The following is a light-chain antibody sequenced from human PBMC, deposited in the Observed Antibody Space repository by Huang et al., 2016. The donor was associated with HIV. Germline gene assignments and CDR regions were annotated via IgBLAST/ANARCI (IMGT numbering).Light chain of an antibody. J-gene: IGKJ1*01. Sequence: DIVMTQTPLSSPVTLGQPASISCKSTQGLVHSDGNTYVSWLQQRPGQPPRLLIYKISNRFPGVPDRFSGSGAGTDFTLKISRVEAEDVGVYYCMQATQFPWTFGQGTKVEIK. V-gene: IGKV2-24*01. CDR2: KIS. CDR3: MQATQFPWT. CDR1: QGLVHSDGNTY.